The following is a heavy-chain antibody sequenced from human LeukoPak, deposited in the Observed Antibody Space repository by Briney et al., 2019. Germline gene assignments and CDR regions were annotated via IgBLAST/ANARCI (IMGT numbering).Heavy chain of an antibody. Sequence: PGGSLRLSCAASGFTVSSNYMSWVRQAPGKGLEWVSVIYSGGCTYYADSVKGRFTISRDNSKNTLYLQMNSLRAEDTAVYYCARDSTYYDFWSGYYRDYYGMDVWGQGTTVTVSS. D-gene: IGHD3-3*01. V-gene: IGHV3-53*01. CDR3: ARDSTYYDFWSGYYRDYYGMDV. J-gene: IGHJ6*02. CDR1: GFTVSSNY. CDR2: IYSGGCT.